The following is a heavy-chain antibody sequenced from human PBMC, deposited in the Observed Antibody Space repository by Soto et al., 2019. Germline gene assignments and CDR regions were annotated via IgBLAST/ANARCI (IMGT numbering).Heavy chain of an antibody. V-gene: IGHV4-59*01. CDR3: ARFAKEENPKVGSWYYFDA. Sequence: QVQLQESGPGLVKPSETLSLTCTVSRGSMSNYYWSWVRRPPGKALEWIGYIFYTGSINYNPSLKSRVTISLDTYNNQFSLNLNSVTAADTAVYYCARFAKEENPKVGSWYYFDAWGQGILVTVSS. J-gene: IGHJ4*02. CDR2: IFYTGSI. CDR1: RGSMSNYY. D-gene: IGHD6-13*01.